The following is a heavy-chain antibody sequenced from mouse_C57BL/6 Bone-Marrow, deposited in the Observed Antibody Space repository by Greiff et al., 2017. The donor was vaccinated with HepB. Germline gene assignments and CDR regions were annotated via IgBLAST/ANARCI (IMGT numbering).Heavy chain of an antibody. D-gene: IGHD4-1*01. CDR2: ISDGGSYT. Sequence: EAQLVESGGGLVKPGGSLKLSCAASGFTFSSYAMSWVRQTPEKRLEWVATISDGGSYTYYPDNVKGRFTISRDNAKNNLYLQMSHLKSEDTAMYYCARDPGYAMDYWGQGTSVTVSS. CDR3: ARDPGYAMDY. V-gene: IGHV5-4*01. J-gene: IGHJ4*01. CDR1: GFTFSSYA.